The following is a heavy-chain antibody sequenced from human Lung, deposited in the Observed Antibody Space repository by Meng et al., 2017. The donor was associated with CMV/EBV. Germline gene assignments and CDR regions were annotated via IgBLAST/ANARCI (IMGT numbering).Heavy chain of an antibody. CDR1: GGSISISTW. Sequence: QMQLQGWGSGRVKPSGTLSLTCAVAGGSISISTWWSWVRQPPGKGLEWIGVIYHSGGTNYNPSLRGRVTISLDKSKNQFSLTLRSVTAADTAVYYCARDPYATGWAGWGQGTLVTVSS. CDR3: ARDPYATGWAG. J-gene: IGHJ4*02. D-gene: IGHD6-19*01. CDR2: IYHSGGT. V-gene: IGHV4-4*02.